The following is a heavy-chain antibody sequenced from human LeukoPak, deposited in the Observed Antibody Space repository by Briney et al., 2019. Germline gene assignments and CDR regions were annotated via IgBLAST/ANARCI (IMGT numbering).Heavy chain of an antibody. Sequence: ASVKVSCTFTGYYMQWVRQAPGQGLEWMGWINPKSGVTNYAQKFQGRVTMTRDPSISSAYMELNSLRSDDTAVYYCARDAWLVGATNLYYFDHWGQGTLVTVSS. D-gene: IGHD1-26*01. CDR3: ARDAWLVGATNLYYFDH. CDR1: FTGYY. J-gene: IGHJ4*02. V-gene: IGHV1-2*02. CDR2: INPKSGVT.